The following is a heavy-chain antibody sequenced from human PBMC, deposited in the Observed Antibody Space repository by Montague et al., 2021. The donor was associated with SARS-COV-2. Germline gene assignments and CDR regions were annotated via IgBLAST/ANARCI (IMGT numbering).Heavy chain of an antibody. J-gene: IGHJ3*02. CDR3: AGTWRFGQSYGLDI. CDR1: GDSISSYS. D-gene: IGHD3-16*01. V-gene: IGHV4-59*01. CDR2: AYYDSSTNSANT. Sequence: SETLSLTCTVSGDSISSYSFNWIRQPPGKGLEWIGYAYYDSSTNSANTNSNHSLKRRVTISLDTSENQFSLKLSSVTAADTAVYYCAGTWRFGQSYGLDIGGQGTLVTVSS.